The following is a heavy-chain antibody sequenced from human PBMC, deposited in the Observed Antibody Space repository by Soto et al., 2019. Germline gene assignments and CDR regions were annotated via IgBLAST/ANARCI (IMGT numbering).Heavy chain of an antibody. CDR1: GYTFTSYG. D-gene: IGHD4-17*01. J-gene: IGHJ5*02. CDR2: ISAYNGNT. V-gene: IGHV1-18*01. Sequence: ASVKVSCKASGYTFTSYGISWVRQAPGRGLEWMGWISAYNGNTNYAQKLQGRVTMTTDTSTSTAYMELRSLRSDDTAVYYCARDADDYGDPSWFDPWGQGTLVTVSS. CDR3: ARDADDYGDPSWFDP.